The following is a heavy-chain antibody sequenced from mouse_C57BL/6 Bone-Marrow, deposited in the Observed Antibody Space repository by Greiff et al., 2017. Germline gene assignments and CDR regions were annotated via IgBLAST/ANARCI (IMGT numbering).Heavy chain of an antibody. CDR2: IDPSDSET. D-gene: IGHD3-2*02. J-gene: IGHJ3*01. V-gene: IGHV1-52*01. CDR1: GYPFPSYW. CDR3: AREDSSSYSFAY. Sequence: VQLQQPGAELVRPGSSVKLSCKASGYPFPSYWMHWVKQRPIQGLEWIGNIDPSDSETHYNQKFKDKATFTVDKSSSTAYMQLSSLTSEDSAVYYCAREDSSSYSFAYWGQGTLVTVSA.